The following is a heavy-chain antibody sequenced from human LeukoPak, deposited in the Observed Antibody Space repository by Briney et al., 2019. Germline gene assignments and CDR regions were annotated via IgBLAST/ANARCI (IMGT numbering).Heavy chain of an antibody. Sequence: ASVKVSCKASGGTFSSYAISWVRQAPGQGLEWMGRIIPILGIANYAQKFQGRVTITADKSTSTAYMELSSLRSEDTAVYYCATGLSSYETSDYPILKYWGQGTLVTVSS. CDR2: IIPILGIA. CDR3: ATGLSSYETSDYPILKY. V-gene: IGHV1-69*04. CDR1: GGTFSSYA. D-gene: IGHD3-22*01. J-gene: IGHJ4*02.